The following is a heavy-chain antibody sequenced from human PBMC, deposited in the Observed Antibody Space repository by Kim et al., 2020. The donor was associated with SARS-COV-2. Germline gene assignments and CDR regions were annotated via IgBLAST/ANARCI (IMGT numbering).Heavy chain of an antibody. CDR2: INWNGGST. D-gene: IGHD6-6*01. CDR3: ARDGPPASSSSWYFDL. CDR1: GFTFDDYG. V-gene: IGHV3-20*01. J-gene: IGHJ2*01. Sequence: GGSLRLSCAASGFTFDDYGMSWVRQAPGKGLEWVSGINWNGGSTGYADSVKGRFTISRDNAKNSLYLQMNSLRAEDTALYHCARDGPPASSSSWYFDLWGRGTPVTVSS.